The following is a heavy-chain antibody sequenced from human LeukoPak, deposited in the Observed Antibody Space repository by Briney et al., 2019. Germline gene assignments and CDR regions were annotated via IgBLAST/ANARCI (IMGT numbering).Heavy chain of an antibody. D-gene: IGHD1-26*01. CDR3: ARDSGTY. CDR1: GLTFSTFW. CDR2: IKQDGSEK. V-gene: IGHV3-7*01. J-gene: IGHJ4*02. Sequence: GGSLRPSCAASGLTFSTFWMSWVRQAPGKGLEWVANIKQDGSEKYYVDSVKGRFTISRDNAKNSLYLQMNSLRAEDTAVYYCARDSGTYWGQGTLVTVSS.